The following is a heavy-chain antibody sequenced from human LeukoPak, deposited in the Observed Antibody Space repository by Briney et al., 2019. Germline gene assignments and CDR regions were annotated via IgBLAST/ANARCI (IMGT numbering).Heavy chain of an antibody. CDR2: IYYSGST. Sequence: SETLSLTCTVSGGSISSYDWSWIRQPPGKGLEWIGYIYYSGSTNYNPSLKSRVTISVDTSKNQFSLKLSSVTAADTAVYYCARHTIGWFGELSFDYWGQGTLVTVSS. J-gene: IGHJ4*02. V-gene: IGHV4-59*08. CDR1: GGSISSYD. CDR3: ARHTIGWFGELSFDY. D-gene: IGHD3-10*01.